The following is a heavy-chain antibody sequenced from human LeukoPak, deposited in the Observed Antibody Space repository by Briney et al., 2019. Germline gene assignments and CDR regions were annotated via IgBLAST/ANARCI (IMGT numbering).Heavy chain of an antibody. CDR2: IYYSGST. CDR3: ASHYGDLNWFDP. V-gene: IGHV4-59*12. D-gene: IGHD4-17*01. CDR1: GGSISSYY. J-gene: IGHJ5*02. Sequence: SETLSLTCTVSGGSISSYYWSWIRQPPGKGLEWIGYIYYSGSTNYNPSLKSRVTISVDTSKNQFSLKLSSVTAADTAVYYCASHYGDLNWFDPWGQGTLVTVSS.